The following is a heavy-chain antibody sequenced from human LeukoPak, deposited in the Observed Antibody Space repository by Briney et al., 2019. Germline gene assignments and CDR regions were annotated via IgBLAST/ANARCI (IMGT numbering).Heavy chain of an antibody. CDR3: TTDRYYDNSELQFQH. Sequence: GGSLRLSCAASGFTLNNAWMSWVRRAPGKGLEWLGRIKRETDGGTIDYAAPVKGRFTISRDDSRNTLYLQMDSLKIEDTAVYYCTTDRYYDNSELQFQHWGQGTLVTVSS. J-gene: IGHJ1*01. CDR1: GFTLNNAW. D-gene: IGHD3-22*01. V-gene: IGHV3-15*01. CDR2: IKRETDGGTI.